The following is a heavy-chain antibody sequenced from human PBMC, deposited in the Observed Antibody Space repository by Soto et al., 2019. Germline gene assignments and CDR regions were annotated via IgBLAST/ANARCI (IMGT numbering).Heavy chain of an antibody. CDR3: ARKVYYDCWSGFNTHPYYFDD. D-gene: IGHD3-3*01. Sequence: QVQLVESGGGVVQPGRSLRLSCAASGFTFSRHTMHWVRQAPGKGLEWVAAISDDGSNTYYADSVKGRFTISRDNSKNTLYLQMNSLSSEDTAVHHCARKVYYDCWSGFNTHPYYFDDWGQGTLVTVSS. J-gene: IGHJ4*02. V-gene: IGHV3-30-3*01. CDR1: GFTFSRHT. CDR2: ISDDGSNT.